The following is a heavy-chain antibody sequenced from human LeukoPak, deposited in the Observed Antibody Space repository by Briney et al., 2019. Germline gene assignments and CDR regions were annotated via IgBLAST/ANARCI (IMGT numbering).Heavy chain of an antibody. Sequence: SVKVSCKASGFTFTSSAVQWVRQARGQRLEWIGWIVVGSGNTNYAQKFQERVTITRDMSTSTAYMELSSLRYEDTAVYYCAADQGYSSSWYDYWGQGTLVTVSS. CDR3: AADQGYSSSWYDY. CDR1: GFTFTSSA. J-gene: IGHJ4*02. CDR2: IVVGSGNT. V-gene: IGHV1-58*01. D-gene: IGHD6-13*01.